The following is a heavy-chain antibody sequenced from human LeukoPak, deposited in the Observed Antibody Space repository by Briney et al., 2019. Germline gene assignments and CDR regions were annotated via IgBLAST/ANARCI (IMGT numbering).Heavy chain of an antibody. CDR3: ARDASALY. CDR2: IKPDGSEK. V-gene: IGHV3-7*01. Sequence: GGSLRLSCAASGLTFSKYWMTWVRQAPAKGLEWVASIKPDGSEKYYLDSVKGRFTISRDKARDSLYLQMNSLRDDDTSVYFCARDASALYWGRGTLVTVSS. J-gene: IGHJ4*02. D-gene: IGHD6-19*01. CDR1: GLTFSKYW.